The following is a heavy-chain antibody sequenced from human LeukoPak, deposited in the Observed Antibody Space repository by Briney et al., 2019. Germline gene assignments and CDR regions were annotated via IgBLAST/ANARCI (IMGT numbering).Heavy chain of an antibody. D-gene: IGHD3-3*01. Sequence: SETLSLTCAVYGGSFSSYYWGWIRQPPGKGLEWIGSIYYSGSTYYNPSLKSRVTISVDTSKNQFSLKLSSVTAADTAVYYCARRGTIFGGDAFDIWGQGTMVTVSS. J-gene: IGHJ3*02. CDR2: IYYSGST. CDR3: ARRGTIFGGDAFDI. V-gene: IGHV4-39*01. CDR1: GGSFSSYY.